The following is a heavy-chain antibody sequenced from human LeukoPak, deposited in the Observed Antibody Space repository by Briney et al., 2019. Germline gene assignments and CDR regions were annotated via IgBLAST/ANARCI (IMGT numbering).Heavy chain of an antibody. D-gene: IGHD4-17*01. CDR1: GFTFSSYA. V-gene: IGHV3-23*01. J-gene: IGHJ4*02. CDR2: ISGSGGST. Sequence: RSGGSLRLSCAASGFTFSSYAMSWVRQAPGKGLEWVSAISGSGGSTYYADSVKGRFTISRDNSKNTLYLQMNSLRAEDTAVYYCAKGLIYPTGDYRNIDYWGQGTLVTVSS. CDR3: AKGLIYPTGDYRNIDY.